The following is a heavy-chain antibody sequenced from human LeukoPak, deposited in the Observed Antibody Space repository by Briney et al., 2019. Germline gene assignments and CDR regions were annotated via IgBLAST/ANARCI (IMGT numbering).Heavy chain of an antibody. D-gene: IGHD2-15*01. CDR2: MSGSGASI. J-gene: IGHJ4*02. CDR1: GFAFSTCS. V-gene: IGHV3-23*01. CDR3: ARGVVVLAAFDN. Sequence: GGSLRLSCAASGFAFSTCSMTWVRQAPGKGLEWVSSMSGSGASIYYADSVKGRFTVSRDNSKNTLYLQMNSLRAEDTAVYYCARGVVVLAAFDNWGQGTLVTVSS.